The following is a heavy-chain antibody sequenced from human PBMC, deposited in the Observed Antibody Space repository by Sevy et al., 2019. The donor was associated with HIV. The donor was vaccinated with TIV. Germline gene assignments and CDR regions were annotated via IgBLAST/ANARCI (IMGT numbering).Heavy chain of an antibody. CDR1: GGTFSSYA. D-gene: IGHD1-26*01. Sequence: ASVKVSCKASGGTFSSYAISWVRQAPGQGLEWMGGIIPIFGTANYAQKFQGRVTITADESTSTAYMELSSLRSEDTAVHYCAREGILGVGATTGHFDYWGQGTLVTVSS. CDR3: AREGILGVGATTGHFDY. J-gene: IGHJ4*02. V-gene: IGHV1-69*13. CDR2: IIPIFGTA.